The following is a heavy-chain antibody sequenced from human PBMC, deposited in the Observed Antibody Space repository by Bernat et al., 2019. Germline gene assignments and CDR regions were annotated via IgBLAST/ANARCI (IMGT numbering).Heavy chain of an antibody. CDR1: GFTVSSNY. D-gene: IGHD3-10*01. V-gene: IGHV3-53*01. CDR3: EGEIDIIIRGVRYNWFDS. J-gene: IGHJ5*01. CDR2: IYSGGST. Sequence: EVQLVESGGGLIQPGGSLRLSCAASGFTVSSNYMSWVRQAPGKGLEWVSVIYSGGSTYYADSVKGRFTISRDNSKNTLYLQMNSLRADDTSVYCDEGEIDIIIRGVRYNWFDSWGRGPLVTVSS.